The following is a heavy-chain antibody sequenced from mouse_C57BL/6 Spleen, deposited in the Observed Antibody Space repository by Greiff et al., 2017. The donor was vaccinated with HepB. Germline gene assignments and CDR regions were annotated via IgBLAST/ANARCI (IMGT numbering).Heavy chain of an antibody. CDR1: GYTFTSYW. J-gene: IGHJ2*01. V-gene: IGHV1-52*01. D-gene: IGHD1-1*01. Sequence: QVQLKESGAELVRPGSSVKLSCKASGYTFTSYWMHWVKQRPIQGLEWIGNIDPSDSETHYNQKFKDKATLTVDKSSSTAYMQLSSLTSEDSAVYYCARDYYGSSTHFDYWGQGTTLTVSS. CDR2: IDPSDSET. CDR3: ARDYYGSSTHFDY.